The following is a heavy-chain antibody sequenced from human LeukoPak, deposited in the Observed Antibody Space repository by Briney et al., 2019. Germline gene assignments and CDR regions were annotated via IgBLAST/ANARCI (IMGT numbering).Heavy chain of an antibody. D-gene: IGHD6-13*01. CDR2: IYYSGST. Sequence: SETLSLTCTVSGGSISSGGYYWSWIRQHPGKGLEWIGYIYYSGSTYYSPSLKSRVTISVDTSKNQFSLKLSSVTAADTAVYYCARDSAAGTTAFDYWGQGTLVTVSS. V-gene: IGHV4-31*03. J-gene: IGHJ4*02. CDR1: GGSISSGGYY. CDR3: ARDSAAGTTAFDY.